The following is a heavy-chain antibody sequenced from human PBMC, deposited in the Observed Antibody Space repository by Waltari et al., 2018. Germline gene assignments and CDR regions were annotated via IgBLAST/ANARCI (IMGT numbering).Heavy chain of an antibody. D-gene: IGHD1-26*01. J-gene: IGHJ2*01. Sequence: QVQLVQSGAEVKKPGSSVKVSCKASGGTFSSYAISWVRQAPGQGLEWMVGVIPICGTANYAQKFQGRVTITTDESTSTAYMELSSLRSEDTAVYYCARVVVGATYWYFDLWGRGTLVTVSS. V-gene: IGHV1-69*05. CDR3: ARVVVGATYWYFDL. CDR1: GGTFSSYA. CDR2: VIPICGTA.